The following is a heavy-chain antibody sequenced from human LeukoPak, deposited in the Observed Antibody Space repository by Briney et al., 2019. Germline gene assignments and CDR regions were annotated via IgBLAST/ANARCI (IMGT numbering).Heavy chain of an antibody. CDR3: ARGTPGSGSYTSHAFDI. V-gene: IGHV1-8*01. J-gene: IGHJ3*02. D-gene: IGHD3-10*01. Sequence: ASVTVSYKASGYTFTKYDINWVRQATGQGREWMGWMNPNSGNKGYAQKFQGRGNMTRNTSVSTAYMELSSLRSEDTAVYYCARGTPGSGSYTSHAFDIWGQGTMVTVSS. CDR2: MNPNSGNK. CDR1: GYTFTKYD.